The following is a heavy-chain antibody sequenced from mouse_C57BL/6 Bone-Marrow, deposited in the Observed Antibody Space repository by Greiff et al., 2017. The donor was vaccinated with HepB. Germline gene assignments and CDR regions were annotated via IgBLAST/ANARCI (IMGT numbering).Heavy chain of an antibody. D-gene: IGHD1-1*02. CDR2: IYPSDSET. Sequence: QVQLQQPGAELVRPGSSVKLSCKASGYTFTSYWMDWVKQRPGQGLEWIGNIYPSDSETHYNQKFKDKATLTVDKSSSTAYMQLSSLTSEDSAVYYCARSAARSGGYAMDYWGQGTPVTVSS. V-gene: IGHV1-61*01. J-gene: IGHJ4*01. CDR3: ARSAARSGGYAMDY. CDR1: GYTFTSYW.